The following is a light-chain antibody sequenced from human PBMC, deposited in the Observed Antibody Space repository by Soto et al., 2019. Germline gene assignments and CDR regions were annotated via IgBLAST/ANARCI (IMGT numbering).Light chain of an antibody. CDR3: QHYGGMWT. CDR2: KAS. J-gene: IGKJ1*01. CDR1: QTISSW. Sequence: DLPMTQSPSTLSGSVGDRVTITCRASQTISSWLAWYQQKPGKAPKLLIYKASTLKSVVPSRFSGSGSVTEFTLTISSLQPDDFATYFCQHYGGMWTFGQGTKVDIK. V-gene: IGKV1-5*03.